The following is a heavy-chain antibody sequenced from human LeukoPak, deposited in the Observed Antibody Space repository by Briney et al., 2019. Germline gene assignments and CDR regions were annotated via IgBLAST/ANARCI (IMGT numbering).Heavy chain of an antibody. CDR2: MNPNSGNT. Sequence: GASVKVSCKASGYTFTSYDINWVRQATGQGLEWMGWMNPNSGNTGYAQKFQGRVTMTRNTSISTAYMELSSLRSEDTAVYYCARGLRGACGAVRAYWGQGTLVTVSS. CDR3: ARGLRGACGAVRAY. CDR1: GYTFTSYD. V-gene: IGHV1-8*01. D-gene: IGHD3-10*02. J-gene: IGHJ4*02.